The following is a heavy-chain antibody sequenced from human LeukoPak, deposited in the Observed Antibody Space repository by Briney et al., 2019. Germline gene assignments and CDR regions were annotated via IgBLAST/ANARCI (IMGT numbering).Heavy chain of an antibody. V-gene: IGHV3-21*01. CDR3: ARGGYYFDS. CDR2: ISSGSSYI. Sequence: GGSLRLSCAASGFTFSTYSMNWVRQAPGEGLEWVSSISSGSSYIYYADSRKGRFTISRDNAKNSLYLQMNSLRAEDTAVYYCARGGYYFDSWGHGTLVTVSS. J-gene: IGHJ4*01. CDR1: GFTFSTYS.